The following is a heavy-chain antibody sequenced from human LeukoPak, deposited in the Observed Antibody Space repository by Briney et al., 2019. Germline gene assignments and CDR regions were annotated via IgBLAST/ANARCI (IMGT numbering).Heavy chain of an antibody. CDR1: GFSLSTSGMP. CDR2: IDWDDDK. D-gene: IGHD3-22*01. J-gene: IGHJ4*02. Sequence: SGPALVNPTQTLTLTCTFSGFSLSTSGMPVSWIRQPPGKALEWLARIDWDDDKFYSTSLKTRLTISKDTSKNQVVLTMTNMDPVDTATYCCARTIYDSSGYYVDYWGQGSLVTVSS. CDR3: ARTIYDSSGYYVDY. V-gene: IGHV2-70*04.